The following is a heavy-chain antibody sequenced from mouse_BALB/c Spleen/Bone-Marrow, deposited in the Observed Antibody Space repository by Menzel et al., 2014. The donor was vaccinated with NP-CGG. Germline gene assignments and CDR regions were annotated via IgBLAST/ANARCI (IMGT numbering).Heavy chain of an antibody. Sequence: EVQVVESGTVLARPGASVKMSCKASGYSFTSYWMHWVKQRPGQGLEWIGAIYPGNSDTSYNQKFKGKAKLTAVTSASTAYMELSSLTNEDSAVYYCTKIYYGNSFDVWGAGTTVTVSS. V-gene: IGHV1-5*01. CDR2: IYPGNSDT. J-gene: IGHJ1*01. D-gene: IGHD2-1*01. CDR3: TKIYYGNSFDV. CDR1: GYSFTSYW.